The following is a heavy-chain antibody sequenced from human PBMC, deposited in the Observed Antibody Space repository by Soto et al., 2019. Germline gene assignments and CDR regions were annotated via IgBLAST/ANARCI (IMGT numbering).Heavy chain of an antibody. CDR3: AKAQDDFSSATRAFDYYGMDV. D-gene: IGHD3-3*01. Sequence: GGSLRLSCAASGFTFSSYAMSWVRQAPGKGLEWVSAISGSGGSAYYADSVKGRFTISRDNSKNTLYLQMNSLRAEDTAVYYCAKAQDDFSSATRAFDYYGMDVWGQGTTVTVSS. CDR2: ISGSGGSA. CDR1: GFTFSSYA. J-gene: IGHJ6*02. V-gene: IGHV3-23*01.